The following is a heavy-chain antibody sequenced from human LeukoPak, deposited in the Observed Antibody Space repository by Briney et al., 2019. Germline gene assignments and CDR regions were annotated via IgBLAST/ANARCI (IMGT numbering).Heavy chain of an antibody. Sequence: GGSLRLSCAASGFTFSNYGMHWVRQAPGKGLEWVTFIRYDGSNKYYADSVKGRFTISRDNSKNTLYVQMNSLRAEDTAVYYCAKDPCSNTNCYFDYWGQGTLVTVSS. CDR2: IRYDGSNK. CDR3: AKDPCSNTNCYFDY. CDR1: GFTFSNYG. J-gene: IGHJ4*02. D-gene: IGHD2-2*01. V-gene: IGHV3-30*02.